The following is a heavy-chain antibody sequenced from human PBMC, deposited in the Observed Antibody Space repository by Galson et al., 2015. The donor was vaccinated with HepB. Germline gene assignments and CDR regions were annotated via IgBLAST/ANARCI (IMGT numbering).Heavy chain of an antibody. CDR3: ARGGTKDAFDI. V-gene: IGHV3-53*04. J-gene: IGHJ3*02. Sequence: SLRLSCAASGFTVSSNYMSWVRQAPGKGLEWVSVIYSGGSTYYADSVKGRFTISRHNSKSTLYLQMNSLRAEDTAVYYCARGGTKDAFDIWGQGTMVTVSS. D-gene: IGHD2-2*01. CDR1: GFTVSSNY. CDR2: IYSGGST.